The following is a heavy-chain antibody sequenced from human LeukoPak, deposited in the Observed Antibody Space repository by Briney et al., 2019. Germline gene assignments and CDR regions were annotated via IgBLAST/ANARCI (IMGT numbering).Heavy chain of an antibody. Sequence: PGGSLRLSCAASGFTFSSYAMSWVRQAPGKGLEWVSAISGSGGSTYYADSVKGRFTISRDNSKNTLYLQMNSLRAEDTAVYYCAKVYCGGDCCLYYFDYWGQGTLVTVSS. CDR3: AKVYCGGDCCLYYFDY. D-gene: IGHD2-21*02. V-gene: IGHV3-23*01. J-gene: IGHJ4*02. CDR1: GFTFSSYA. CDR2: ISGSGGST.